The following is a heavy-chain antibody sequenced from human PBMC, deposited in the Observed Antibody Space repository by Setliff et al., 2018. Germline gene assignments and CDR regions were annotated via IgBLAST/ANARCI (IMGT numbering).Heavy chain of an antibody. CDR1: GGTFSSYA. D-gene: IGHD3-3*01. Sequence: SVKVSCKASGGTFSSYAISWVRQAPGQGLEWMGGIIPIFGTTDYAQKFQDRVILTTDTSTNTAYMELRNLRPDDKAIYYCATRTPVTFSGVVTTVWGQGSLVTVSS. CDR2: IIPIFGTT. CDR3: ATRTPVTFSGVVTTV. J-gene: IGHJ4*02. V-gene: IGHV1-69*05.